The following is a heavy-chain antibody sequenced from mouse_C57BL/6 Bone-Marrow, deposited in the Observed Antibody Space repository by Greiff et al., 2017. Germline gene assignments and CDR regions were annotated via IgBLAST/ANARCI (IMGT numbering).Heavy chain of an antibody. CDR1: GYTFTSSW. Sequence: QVQLQQPGAELVMPGASVKLSCKASGYTFTSSWMHWVKQRPGHGLAWIGELDPSDSYTNYNQKFQGKSTLTVDKSSSTAYLQLSILTSEDAAVYYGAREVLYYDDDDGEYYSMDYWGQGTSVTVSS. V-gene: IGHV1-69*01. CDR3: AREVLYYDDDDGEYYSMDY. D-gene: IGHD2-4*01. J-gene: IGHJ4*01. CDR2: LDPSDSYT.